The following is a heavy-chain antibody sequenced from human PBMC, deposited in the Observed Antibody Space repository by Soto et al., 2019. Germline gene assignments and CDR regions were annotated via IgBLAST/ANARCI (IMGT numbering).Heavy chain of an antibody. V-gene: IGHV4-39*02. CDR3: ARGLVHSSGWYRDFDY. Sequence: SETLSLTCTVSGGSISSSSYYWGWIRQPPGKGLEWIGSIYYSGSTYYNPSLKSRVTISVDTSKNHFSLKLSSVTAADTAVYYCARGLVHSSGWYRDFDYWGQGTLVTVSS. CDR2: IYYSGST. CDR1: GGSISSSSYY. D-gene: IGHD6-19*01. J-gene: IGHJ4*02.